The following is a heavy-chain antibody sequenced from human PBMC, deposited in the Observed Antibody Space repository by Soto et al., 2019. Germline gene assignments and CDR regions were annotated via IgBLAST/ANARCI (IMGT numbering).Heavy chain of an antibody. CDR1: GFTFSSYS. Sequence: GGSLRLSCTASGFTFSSYSMNWVRQAPGKGLEWVSYISGSSTTIYYTDSVKGRFTISRDNAKNSLYLQMNTLRDEDTALYYCARYSGYEDSWGQGTLVTVPQ. D-gene: IGHD5-12*01. V-gene: IGHV3-48*02. CDR3: ARYSGYEDS. J-gene: IGHJ4*02. CDR2: ISGSSTTI.